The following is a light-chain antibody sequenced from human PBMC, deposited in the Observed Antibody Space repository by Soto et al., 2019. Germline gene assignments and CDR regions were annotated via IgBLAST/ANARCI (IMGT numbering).Light chain of an antibody. V-gene: IGLV1-44*01. Sequence: QSVLTQPPSASGTPGQKVTISCSGNTSNIGSNTVNWYQQFPGTAPKFLIFSTTQRPSGVPARFSGSKSGTSASLAIGGPQPDDEAHYYCGAWDNSLKGWVFGGGTKLTVL. CDR3: GAWDNSLKGWV. CDR1: TSNIGSNT. CDR2: STT. J-gene: IGLJ3*02.